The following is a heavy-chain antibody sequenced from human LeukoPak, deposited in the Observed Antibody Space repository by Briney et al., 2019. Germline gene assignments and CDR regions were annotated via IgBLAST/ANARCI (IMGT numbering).Heavy chain of an antibody. V-gene: IGHV3-11*01. CDR3: ADVTTVTTGWYHYGMDV. CDR1: GFTFSDYY. D-gene: IGHD4-17*01. CDR2: ISSSGSTI. J-gene: IGHJ6*02. Sequence: GGSLRLSCAAPGFTFSDYYMSWIRQAPGKGLEWVSYISSSGSTIYYADSVKGRFTISRDNAKNSLYLQMNSLRAEDTAVYYCADVTTVTTGWYHYGMDVWGQGTTVTVSS.